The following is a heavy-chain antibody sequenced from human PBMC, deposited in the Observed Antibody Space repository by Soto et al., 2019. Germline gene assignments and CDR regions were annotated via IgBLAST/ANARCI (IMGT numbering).Heavy chain of an antibody. CDR1: GFTFSGYW. V-gene: IGHV3-74*01. J-gene: IGHJ4*02. CDR3: ARGTVRDHDFGDH. Sequence: EVQLVESGGDLVQPGGSLRLSCVASGFTFSGYWMHWVRQVPGKGLVWVSRTSSDGSSTNYADSVRGRFIISRDNAKNTLYLQVNSLRVDDTAVYYCARGTVRDHDFGDHWGQGTLVAVSS. CDR2: TSSDGSST. D-gene: IGHD4-17*01.